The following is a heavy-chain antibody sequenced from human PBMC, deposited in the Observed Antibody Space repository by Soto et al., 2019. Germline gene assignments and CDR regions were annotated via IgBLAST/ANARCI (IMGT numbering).Heavy chain of an antibody. V-gene: IGHV6-1*01. CDR2: TYYRSKWYN. Sequence: SETLSLTCAISGDSVSSNSAAWNWIRQSPSRGLEWLGRTYYRSKWYNDYAVSVKSRITINTDTSKNQFSLQLNSVTPEDTAVYYCARVNWNLGYYGMDVWGQGTTVTDSS. CDR1: GDSVSSNSAA. CDR3: ARVNWNLGYYGMDV. J-gene: IGHJ6*02. D-gene: IGHD1-7*01.